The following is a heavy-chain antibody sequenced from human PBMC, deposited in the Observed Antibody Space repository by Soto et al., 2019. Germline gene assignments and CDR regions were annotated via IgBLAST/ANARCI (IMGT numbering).Heavy chain of an antibody. CDR3: ARGLGYCSGGSCYRLDAFDI. CDR2: IIPIFGTA. J-gene: IGHJ3*02. Sequence: SVKVSCKASGGTFSSYAISWVRQAPGQGLEWMGGIIPIFGTANYAQKFQGRVTITADESTSTAYMELSSLRSEDTAVYYCARGLGYCSGGSCYRLDAFDIWGQGTMVTVSS. CDR1: GGTFSSYA. V-gene: IGHV1-69*13. D-gene: IGHD2-15*01.